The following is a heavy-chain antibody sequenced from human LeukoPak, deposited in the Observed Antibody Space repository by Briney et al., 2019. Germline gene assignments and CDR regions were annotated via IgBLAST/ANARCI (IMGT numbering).Heavy chain of an antibody. CDR2: INPNSGGT. J-gene: IGHJ5*02. D-gene: IGHD4-23*01. CDR3: ARGPHGGNRHWFDP. V-gene: IGHV1-2*02. Sequence: ASVKVSCKASGYTFTGYYMHWVRQAPGQGLEWMGWINPNSGGTNYAQKFQGRVTMTRDTSISTAYMELRSLRSDDTAVYYCARGPHGGNRHWFDPWGQGTLVTVSS. CDR1: GYTFTGYY.